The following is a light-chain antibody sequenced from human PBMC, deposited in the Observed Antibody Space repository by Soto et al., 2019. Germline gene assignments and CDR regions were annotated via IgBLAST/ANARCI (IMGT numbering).Light chain of an antibody. CDR1: SSDVGGYNY. J-gene: IGLJ2*01. Sequence: QSALTQPRSVSGSPGQSVTISCTGTSSDVGGYNYVSWYQHHPGKAPKLMIYDVTKRPSGVRDRFSASKSGNTASLTVSGLQAEDEADYYCGSKAGSNKHVVFGGGTKLTVL. V-gene: IGLV2-11*01. CDR3: GSKAGSNKHVV. CDR2: DVT.